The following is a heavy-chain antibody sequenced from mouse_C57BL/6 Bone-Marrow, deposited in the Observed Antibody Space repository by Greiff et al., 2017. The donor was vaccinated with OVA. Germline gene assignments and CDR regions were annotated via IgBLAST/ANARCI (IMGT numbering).Heavy chain of an antibody. Sequence: QVQLQQSGPGLVQPSQSLSITCTVSGFSLTSYGVPWVRQSPGKGLEWLGVIWRGGSTDYNAAFISRLGISKDNSKSQVFFKMNSLQADDTAIYYCARVKELWFAYWGQGTLVTVSA. CDR2: IWRGGST. D-gene: IGHD2-1*01. V-gene: IGHV2-2*01. J-gene: IGHJ3*01. CDR1: GFSLTSYG. CDR3: ARVKELWFAY.